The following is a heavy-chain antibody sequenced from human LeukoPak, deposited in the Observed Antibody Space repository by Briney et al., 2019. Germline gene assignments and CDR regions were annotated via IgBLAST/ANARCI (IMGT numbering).Heavy chain of an antibody. CDR2: IYYSGST. D-gene: IGHD5-12*01. J-gene: IGHJ4*02. Sequence: SETLSLTCAVYGGSFSGYYWSWIRQPPGKGLEWIGSIYYSGSTYYNPSLKSRVTISVDTSKNQFSLKLSSVTAADTAVYYCARRGRYGGYDFSFDYWGQGTLVTVSS. V-gene: IGHV4-34*01. CDR1: GGSFSGYY. CDR3: ARRGRYGGYDFSFDY.